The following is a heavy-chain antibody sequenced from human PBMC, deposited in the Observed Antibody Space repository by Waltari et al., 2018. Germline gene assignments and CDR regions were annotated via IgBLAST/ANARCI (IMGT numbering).Heavy chain of an antibody. CDR2: IYSGGRS. J-gene: IGHJ6*03. D-gene: IGHD1-26*01. V-gene: IGHV3-53*02. CDR3: AGEAVGYMDV. Sequence: EVQLVETGGGLIQPGGSLRLSCAASGFTVSSNYMRWVRQAPGQGRGGVSVIYSGGRSVYADSGKGRFTISRDNAKNTLYLQMNSLRAEDTAVYDCAGEAVGYMDVWGKGTTVTVSS. CDR1: GFTVSSNY.